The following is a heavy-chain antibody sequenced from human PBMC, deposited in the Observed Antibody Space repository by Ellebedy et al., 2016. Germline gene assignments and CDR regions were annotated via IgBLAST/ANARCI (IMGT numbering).Heavy chain of an antibody. Sequence: ASVKVSCKASGGTFSSYAISWVRQAPGQGLEWMGRIIPILGIANYAQKFQGRVTMTEDTSTDTAYMELSSLRSEDTAVYYCARDQGDDGGDFDYWGQGTLVTVSS. CDR3: ARDQGDDGGDFDY. V-gene: IGHV1-69*04. CDR1: GGTFSSYA. D-gene: IGHD2-21*02. CDR2: IIPILGIA. J-gene: IGHJ4*02.